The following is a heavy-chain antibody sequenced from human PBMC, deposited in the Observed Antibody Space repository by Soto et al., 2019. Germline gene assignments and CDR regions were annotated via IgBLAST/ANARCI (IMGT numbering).Heavy chain of an antibody. CDR2: IIPIFGTA. CDR3: ARESRTAMVTLYNRFDP. V-gene: IGHV1-69*01. Sequence: QVQLVQSGAEVQKPGSSVKVSCKASGGTFSSYAISWVRQAPGQGLEWMGGIIPIFGTANYAQKFQGRVTITADESTSTAYMELSSLRSEDTAVYYCARESRTAMVTLYNRFDPWGQGTLVTVSS. CDR1: GGTFSSYA. D-gene: IGHD5-18*01. J-gene: IGHJ5*02.